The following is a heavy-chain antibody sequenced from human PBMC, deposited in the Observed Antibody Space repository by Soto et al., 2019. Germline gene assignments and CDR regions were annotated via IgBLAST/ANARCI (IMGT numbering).Heavy chain of an antibody. J-gene: IGHJ6*02. CDR2: IIPIFDTA. V-gene: IGHV1-69*12. D-gene: IGHD3-22*01. CDR3: AGHSSGVPGYYYGMDF. Sequence: QVQLVQSGAEVKKPGSSVKVSCKASGGTFSSYAITWVRQAPGQGLEWMGGIIPIFDTADYAQKFQGRVTITADESTNTAYMELSSLRSEHTAVYYCAGHSSGVPGYYYGMDFWGQGTTVTVSS. CDR1: GGTFSSYA.